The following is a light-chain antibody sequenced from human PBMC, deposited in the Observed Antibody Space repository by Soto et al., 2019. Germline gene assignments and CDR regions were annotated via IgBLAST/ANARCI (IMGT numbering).Light chain of an antibody. CDR2: SAS. Sequence: DIQMTQSPSSLSASVGDRVTITCRASQSISTYLNWYQQKPGKAPNLLIYSASTLQNGVPSRFTGSGSGTDFTLTISSLQPEDFVTYYCQQSYTSPMYTFGQGTKLEIK. V-gene: IGKV1-39*01. CDR3: QQSYTSPMYT. J-gene: IGKJ2*01. CDR1: QSISTY.